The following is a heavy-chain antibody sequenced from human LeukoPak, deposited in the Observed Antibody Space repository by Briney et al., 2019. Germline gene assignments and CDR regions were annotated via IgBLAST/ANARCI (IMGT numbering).Heavy chain of an antibody. D-gene: IGHD3-22*01. V-gene: IGHV1-46*01. J-gene: IGHJ6*02. CDR2: INPSGGST. CDR3: ARARSSGYYAYYAMDV. CDR1: GYTFTSYY. Sequence: GASVKVSCKASGYTFTSYYLNWVRQASGQGLEWMGIINPSGGSTSNAQKFQGRVTMTRDTSTSTVYMELSSLRSEDTAVYYCARARSSGYYAYYAMDVWGQGTTVTVSS.